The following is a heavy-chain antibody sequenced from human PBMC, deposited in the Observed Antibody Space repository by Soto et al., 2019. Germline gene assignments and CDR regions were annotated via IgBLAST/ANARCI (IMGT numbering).Heavy chain of an antibody. V-gene: IGHV1-69*08. Sequence: QVQLVQSGAEVKKPGSSVKVSCKASADTFTGYTVTWVRQAPGQGLEWVGRVIPILGASNFAQKFQGRVTISAEKSPDTAYIVLTGLTSEDTAGYYCARSRGSYYSNFDSWGQGTLVTVSS. J-gene: IGHJ4*02. CDR2: VIPILGAS. D-gene: IGHD3-10*01. CDR1: ADTFTGYT. CDR3: ARSRGSYYSNFDS.